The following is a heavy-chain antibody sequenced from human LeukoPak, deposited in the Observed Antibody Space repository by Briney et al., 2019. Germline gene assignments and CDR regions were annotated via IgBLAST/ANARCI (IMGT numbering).Heavy chain of an antibody. CDR2: IYYSGSA. J-gene: IGHJ4*02. CDR3: ARDIEAARSDY. Sequence: SETLSLTCSVSGGSIISYYWSWIRQPPGKGLEWIGYIYYSGSAKYNPSLKSRVTISVDTSKNQFSLKLTSVTAADTAVYYCARDIEAARSDYWGQGTLVTVSS. V-gene: IGHV4-59*01. D-gene: IGHD6-6*01. CDR1: GGSIISYY.